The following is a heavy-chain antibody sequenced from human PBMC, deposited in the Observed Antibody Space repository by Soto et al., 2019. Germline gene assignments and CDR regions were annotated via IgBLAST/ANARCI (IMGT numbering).Heavy chain of an antibody. V-gene: IGHV4-4*07. CDR1: GASISGYY. J-gene: IGHJ5*02. CDR3: VRDGTKTLRDWFDP. Sequence: PSETLSLTCTVSGASISGYYWSWIRKSAGKGLEWIGRIYATGSTDYNPSLKSRVMMSVDTSKKQFSLKLRSVTAADTAVYYCVRDGTKTLRDWFDPWGQGISVTVSS. CDR2: IYATGST. D-gene: IGHD1-1*01.